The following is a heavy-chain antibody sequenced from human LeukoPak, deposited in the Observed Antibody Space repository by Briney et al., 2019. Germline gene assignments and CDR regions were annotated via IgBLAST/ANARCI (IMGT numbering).Heavy chain of an antibody. V-gene: IGHV3-23*01. Sequence: GGSLRLSCAASGFTFSSYAMTWVRQVPGKGLEWVSSITGDGSTTGYAVSVKGRFTISRDNSKNTLYLQMNSLRAEDRAIYYCARASGSSGYYQLPIDYWGQGTLLTISS. D-gene: IGHD3-22*01. CDR3: ARASGSSGYYQLPIDY. CDR1: GFTFSSYA. J-gene: IGHJ4*02. CDR2: ITGDGSTT.